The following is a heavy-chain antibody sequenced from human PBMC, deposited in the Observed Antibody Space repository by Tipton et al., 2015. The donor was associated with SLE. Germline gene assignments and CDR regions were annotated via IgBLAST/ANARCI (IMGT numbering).Heavy chain of an antibody. CDR2: IDQFGSA. CDR3: ARHGYDFWSGYYHHVFDV. J-gene: IGHJ3*01. Sequence: TLSLTCSVSGFSISSAYYWGWIRQPPGKGLEWIGYIDQFGSANYNPSLQNRVTISVGRSKTQFSLKLRSVSAADSAMYYCARHGYDFWSGYYHHVFDVWGQGTMLTVSS. CDR1: GFSISSAYY. D-gene: IGHD3-3*01. V-gene: IGHV4-59*08.